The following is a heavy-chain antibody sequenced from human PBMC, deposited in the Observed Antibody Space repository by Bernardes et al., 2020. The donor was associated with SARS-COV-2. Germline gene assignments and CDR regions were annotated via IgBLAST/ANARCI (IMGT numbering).Heavy chain of an antibody. CDR3: ARRYGSGNYHNHRNAFDI. Sequence: GESLKISCQGSGFSFSSYWIGWVRQKPGKGLEWMGIIYPSDSNTIYSPSFEGQVTISADKSISTAYLQWSSLKASDTAMYYCARRYGSGNYHNHRNAFDIWGKGTMVTVSS. CDR2: IYPSDSNT. D-gene: IGHD3-10*01. V-gene: IGHV5-51*01. CDR1: GFSFSSYW. J-gene: IGHJ3*02.